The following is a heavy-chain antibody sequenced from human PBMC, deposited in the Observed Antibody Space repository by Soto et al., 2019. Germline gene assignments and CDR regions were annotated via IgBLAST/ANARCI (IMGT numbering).Heavy chain of an antibody. D-gene: IGHD5-12*01. Sequence: QVQLVQSGAEVKKPGASVKVSCKASGYTFTSYGISWVRQAPGQGLEWMGWISAYNGNTNYAQKLQGRVTMTTDTSTSTAYMELRSMRSDDTAGYYCARWDITAQLRSSVLYYFDYWGQGTLVTVSS. V-gene: IGHV1-18*04. J-gene: IGHJ4*02. CDR3: ARWDITAQLRSSVLYYFDY. CDR1: GYTFTSYG. CDR2: ISAYNGNT.